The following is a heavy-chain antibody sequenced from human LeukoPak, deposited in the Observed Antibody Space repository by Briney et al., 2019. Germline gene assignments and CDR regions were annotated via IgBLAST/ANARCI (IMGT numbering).Heavy chain of an antibody. D-gene: IGHD3-10*01. CDR2: INPNSGGS. CDR1: GYTFNAYY. Sequence: GASVKVSCKTSGYTFNAYYMHWVRQAPGQGLEWMGWINPNSGGSNYAQKFQGRVTMTSDTSINTAYMELRSLRSDDTAVYYCARGYGSGSYYQFDPWGQGTLVTVSS. V-gene: IGHV1-2*02. CDR3: ARGYGSGSYYQFDP. J-gene: IGHJ5*02.